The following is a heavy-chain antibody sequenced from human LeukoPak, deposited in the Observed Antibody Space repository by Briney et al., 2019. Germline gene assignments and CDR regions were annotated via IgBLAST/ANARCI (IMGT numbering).Heavy chain of an antibody. V-gene: IGHV4-34*01. CDR2: INHSGST. CDR1: GGSFSGYY. Sequence: PSETLSLTCAVYGGSFSGYYWSWIRQPPGKGLEWIGEINHSGSTNYNPSLKSRVTISVDTSKNQFSLKLSSVTAADTAVYYCARVDNWNDRYYYYGMDVWGQGTTVTVSS. CDR3: ARVDNWNDRYYYYGMDV. J-gene: IGHJ6*02. D-gene: IGHD1-20*01.